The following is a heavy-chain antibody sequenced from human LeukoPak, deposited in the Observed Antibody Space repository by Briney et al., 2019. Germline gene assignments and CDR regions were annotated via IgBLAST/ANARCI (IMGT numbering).Heavy chain of an antibody. D-gene: IGHD1-7*01. Sequence: SETLSLTCAVYGGSFSGYYWSWIRQPPGKGLEWLGEINHSGSTNYNPSLKSRVTISVDTSKNQFSLKLSSVTAADTAVYYCARGGITGTTFDAFDIWGQGTMVTVSS. J-gene: IGHJ3*02. CDR3: ARGGITGTTFDAFDI. CDR2: INHSGST. CDR1: GGSFSGYY. V-gene: IGHV4-34*01.